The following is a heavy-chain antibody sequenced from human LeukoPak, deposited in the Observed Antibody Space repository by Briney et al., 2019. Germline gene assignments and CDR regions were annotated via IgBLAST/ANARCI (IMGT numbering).Heavy chain of an antibody. CDR1: GGSFSGYY. CDR2: INHSGST. Sequence: SETLSLTCAVYGGSFSGYYWSWIRQPPGKGLEWIGEINHSGSTNYNPSLKSRVTISVDTSKNQFSLKLSSVTAADTAVYYCARGRSSGRRYCTNGVCYSPPAAFDIWGQGTMVTVSS. V-gene: IGHV4-34*01. J-gene: IGHJ3*02. CDR3: ARGRSSGRRYCTNGVCYSPPAAFDI. D-gene: IGHD2-8*01.